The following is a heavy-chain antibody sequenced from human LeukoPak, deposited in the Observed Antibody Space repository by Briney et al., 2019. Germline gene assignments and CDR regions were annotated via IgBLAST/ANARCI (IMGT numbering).Heavy chain of an antibody. J-gene: IGHJ1*01. D-gene: IGHD6-13*01. CDR2: IYPGDSDT. CDR3: ARATSGTSTFQH. CDR1: GYSFTCNW. V-gene: IGHV5-51*01. Sequence: GESLKISCKGSGYSFTCNWNGWVRQMAGKGLEWMGTIYPGDSDTRYSPSFQGQVTISVDKSISTAYLQWSSLKASDTAIYYCARATSGTSTFQHWGQGTLVTVSS.